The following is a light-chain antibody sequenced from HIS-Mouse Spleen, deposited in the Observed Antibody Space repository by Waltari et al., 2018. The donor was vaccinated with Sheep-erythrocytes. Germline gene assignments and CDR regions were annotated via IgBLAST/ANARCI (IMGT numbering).Light chain of an antibody. J-gene: IGLJ3*02. Sequence: QSALTQPASVSGSPGQSITISCTGTSLHCGSHNLASWYQQHPGKAPKLMIYEGSKRPSGVSNRFSGSKSGNTASLTISGLQAEDEADYYCCSYAGSSTPWVFGGGTKLTVL. V-gene: IGLV2-23*01. CDR3: CSYAGSSTPWV. CDR2: EGS. CDR1: SLHCGSHNL.